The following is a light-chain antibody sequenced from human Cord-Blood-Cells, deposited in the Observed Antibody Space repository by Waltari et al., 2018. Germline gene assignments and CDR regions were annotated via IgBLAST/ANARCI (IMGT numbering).Light chain of an antibody. CDR1: QSISSW. CDR2: KAS. CDR3: QQYNSYSGA. J-gene: IGKJ4*01. V-gene: IGKV1-5*03. Sequence: DIQMTQSPSTLSASVGDRVTITCRASQSISSWLAWYQQKPGKAPKLLIYKASSLESGVPSRFSGIGSVTEFTLTISSLQPDDFATYYCQQYNSYSGAFGGGTKVEIK.